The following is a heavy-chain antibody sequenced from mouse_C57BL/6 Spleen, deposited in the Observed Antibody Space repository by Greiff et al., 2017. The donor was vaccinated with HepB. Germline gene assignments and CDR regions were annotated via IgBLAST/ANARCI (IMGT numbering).Heavy chain of an antibody. V-gene: IGHV2-9-1*01. CDR3: ARNYYYGSSSYWYFDV. J-gene: IGHJ1*03. CDR2: IWTGGGT. Sequence: VQGVESGPGLVAPSQSLSITCTVSGFSLTSYAISWVRQPPGKGLEWLGVIWTGGGTNYNSALKSRLSISKDNSKSQVFLKMNSLQTDDTARYYCARNYYYGSSSYWYFDVWGTGTTVTVSS. D-gene: IGHD1-1*01. CDR1: GFSLTSYA.